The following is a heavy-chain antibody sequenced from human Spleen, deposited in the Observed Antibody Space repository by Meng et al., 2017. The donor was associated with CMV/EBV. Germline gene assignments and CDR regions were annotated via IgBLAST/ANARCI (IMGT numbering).Heavy chain of an antibody. D-gene: IGHD6-6*01. CDR2: INHSGST. V-gene: IGHV4-34*01. CDR3: ARARIAARTLWFDP. Sequence: QGPLQQWGAGLLKPSETLSLTCAVYGGSFSGYYWSWIRQPPGKGLEWIGEINHSGSTNYNPSLKSRVTISVDTSKNQFSLKLSSVTAADTAVYYCARARIAARTLWFDPWGQGTLVTVSS. J-gene: IGHJ5*02. CDR1: GGSFSGYY.